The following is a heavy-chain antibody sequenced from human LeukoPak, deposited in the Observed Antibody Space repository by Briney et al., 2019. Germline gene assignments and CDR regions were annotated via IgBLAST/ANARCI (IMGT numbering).Heavy chain of an antibody. V-gene: IGHV2-5*02. Sequence: ESGPTLVKPTQTLTLTCTLSGLSFTTIGEGVGWIRQPPAKALELLALIFWDDDKRYNPSLKTRLAINSDTSNNQFVLTMTNMDPVDTVTYYCAPREALGPSFDHWGKGTLVTVSS. D-gene: IGHD1-26*01. J-gene: IGHJ4*02. CDR3: APREALGPSFDH. CDR1: GLSFTTIGEG. CDR2: IFWDDDK.